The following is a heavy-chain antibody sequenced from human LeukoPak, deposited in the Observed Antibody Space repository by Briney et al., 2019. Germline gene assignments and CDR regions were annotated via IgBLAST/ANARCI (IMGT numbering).Heavy chain of an antibody. V-gene: IGHV4-30-2*01. CDR3: ALGYCSSTSCYGAFDI. D-gene: IGHD2-2*01. CDR1: GGSISSGGYS. J-gene: IGHJ3*02. CDR2: IYHSGST. Sequence: SQTLSLTCAVSGGSISSGGYSWNWIRQPPGKGLEWIGNIYHSGSTYYNPSLKSRVTISVDRSKNQFSLKLSSVTAADTAVYYCALGYCSSTSCYGAFDIWGQGTMVTVSS.